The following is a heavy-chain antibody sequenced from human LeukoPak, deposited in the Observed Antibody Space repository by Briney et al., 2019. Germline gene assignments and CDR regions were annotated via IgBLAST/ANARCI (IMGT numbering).Heavy chain of an antibody. CDR1: GFTFNNAW. V-gene: IGHV3-15*01. Sequence: GGSLRLSCAASGFTFNNAWMSWVRQAPGKGLEWVGNVKSKTDGGTTDYATPVKGRFSISRDDSKNTLFLQMNSLKTEDTAVYYCTTGTWIQLWLVDYWGQGTLVTVSS. D-gene: IGHD5-18*01. J-gene: IGHJ4*02. CDR3: TTGTWIQLWLVDY. CDR2: VKSKTDGGTT.